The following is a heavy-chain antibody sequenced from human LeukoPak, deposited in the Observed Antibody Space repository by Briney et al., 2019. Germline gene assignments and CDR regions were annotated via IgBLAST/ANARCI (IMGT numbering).Heavy chain of an antibody. CDR1: GGSISSGGYY. J-gene: IGHJ4*02. Sequence: PSETLSLTCTVSGGSISSGGYYWSWIRQHPGKGLEWIGYIYYSGSTYYNPSLKSRVTISVDTSKNQFSLKLSSMTAADTAVYYCVRAETDWGSSVFFDYWGQGTLVTVSS. D-gene: IGHD7-27*01. V-gene: IGHV4-31*03. CDR3: VRAETDWGSSVFFDY. CDR2: IYYSGST.